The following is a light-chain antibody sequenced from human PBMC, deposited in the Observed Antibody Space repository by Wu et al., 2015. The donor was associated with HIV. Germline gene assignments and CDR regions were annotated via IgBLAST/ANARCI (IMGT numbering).Light chain of an antibody. Sequence: SCRASQVVISRYLAWVPASKPGPCLPGSSSMVHPAGPLTSPDRFSGSGSGTDFTLTISRLEPEDSAVYFCQQYDSSVTFGGGTKVEIK. J-gene: IGKJ4*01. V-gene: IGKV3-20*01. CDR2: VHP. CDR1: QVVISRY. CDR3: QQYDSSVT.